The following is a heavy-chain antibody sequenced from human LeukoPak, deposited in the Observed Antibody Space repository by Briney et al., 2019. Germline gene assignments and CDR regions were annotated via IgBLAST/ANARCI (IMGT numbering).Heavy chain of an antibody. Sequence: GGSLRLSCAASGFTLKTYWVHWVRQAPGKGLSWVSLINSDGSSTSYADSVKGRFTISRDNAKNTVYLRMNSLRAEDTAVYYCVRVAWNHDFLNGYPDYWGQGTLVTVSS. V-gene: IGHV3-74*01. CDR2: INSDGSST. J-gene: IGHJ4*02. D-gene: IGHD3-3*01. CDR3: VRVAWNHDFLNGYPDY. CDR1: GFTLKTYW.